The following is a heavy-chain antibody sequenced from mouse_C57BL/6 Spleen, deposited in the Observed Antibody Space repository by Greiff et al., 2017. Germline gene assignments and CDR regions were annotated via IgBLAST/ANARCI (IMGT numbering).Heavy chain of an antibody. V-gene: IGHV1-55*01. Sequence: QVQLQQPGAELVKPGASVTMSCKASGYTFTSYWITWVKQRPGQGLEWIGDIYPGSGSTNYNEKFKSKATLTVDTSSSTAYMQLSSLTSEDSAVYYCAREGGGLYYGDDGGLAMDYWGQGTSVTVSS. CDR1: GYTFTSYW. CDR2: IYPGSGST. CDR3: AREGGGLYYGDDGGLAMDY. J-gene: IGHJ4*01. D-gene: IGHD2-2*01.